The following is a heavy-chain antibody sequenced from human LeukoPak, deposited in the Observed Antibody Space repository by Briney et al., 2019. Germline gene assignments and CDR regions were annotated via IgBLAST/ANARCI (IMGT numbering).Heavy chain of an antibody. CDR2: INHSGST. J-gene: IGHJ5*02. CDR3: ARGRKIGAVLAYWFDP. CDR1: GGSFSGYY. V-gene: IGHV4-34*01. Sequence: PSETLSLTCAVYGGSFSGYYWSWIRQPPGKGLEWIGEINHSGSTNYNPSLKSRVTISVDTSKNQFSLKLSSVTAADTAVYYCARGRKIGAVLAYWFDPWGQGTLVTVSS. D-gene: IGHD3-10*01.